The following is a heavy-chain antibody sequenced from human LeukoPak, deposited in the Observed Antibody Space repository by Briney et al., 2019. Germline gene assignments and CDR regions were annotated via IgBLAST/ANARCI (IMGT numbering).Heavy chain of an antibody. J-gene: IGHJ4*02. CDR2: IYYSGST. CDR3: ARHEGSGWCFDY. V-gene: IGHV4-39*01. D-gene: IGHD6-13*01. Sequence: KPSETLSLTCTVSGXSISSSSYYWGWIRQPPGKGLEWIGSIYYSGSTSYNPSLKSRVTISVDTSKNQFSLKLSSVTATDTAVYYCARHEGSGWCFDYWGQGTLVTVSS. CDR1: GXSISSSSYY.